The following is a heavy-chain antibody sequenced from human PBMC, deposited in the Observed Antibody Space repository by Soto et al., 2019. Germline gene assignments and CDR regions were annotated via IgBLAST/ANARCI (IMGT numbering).Heavy chain of an antibody. CDR1: GFTFDDYA. V-gene: IGHV3-9*01. Sequence: GGSLRLSCAASGFTFDDYAMQWVWQAPGKGLEWVSGISWNSGNIGYADSVKGRFIISRDNARNSLYLQMNSLRAEDTALYYCAKSGLYGSGSYYNCWGQGTQVTVSS. J-gene: IGHJ4*02. CDR3: AKSGLYGSGSYYNC. D-gene: IGHD3-10*01. CDR2: ISWNSGNI.